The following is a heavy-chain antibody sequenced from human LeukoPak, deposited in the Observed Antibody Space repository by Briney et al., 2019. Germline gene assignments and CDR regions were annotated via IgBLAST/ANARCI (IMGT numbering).Heavy chain of an antibody. CDR2: MNPNSGNT. CDR3: ARDPDWGERVVPPAS. V-gene: IGHV1-8*01. CDR1: GYTFTSYD. Sequence: GASVKVSCKASGYTFTSYDINWVRQATGQGLEWMGWMNPNSGNTGYAQKFQGRVTMTRNTSISTAYMELSSLRSEDTAVYYCARDPDWGERVVPPASWGQGTLVTVSS. J-gene: IGHJ4*02. D-gene: IGHD2-2*01.